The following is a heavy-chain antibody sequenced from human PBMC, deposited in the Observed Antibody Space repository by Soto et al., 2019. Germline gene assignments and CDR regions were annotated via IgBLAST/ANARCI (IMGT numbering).Heavy chain of an antibody. V-gene: IGHV1-69*12. CDR2: IIPIFGTA. CDR3: ARDDVDTAMPYSMDV. Sequence: QVQLVQSGAEVKKPGSSVKVSCKASGGTFSSYAISWLRQAPGQGLEWMGGIIPIFGTANYAQKFQGRVTITADESTSTAYIELSSLRSEDRAVYYCARDDVDTAMPYSMDVWGQGTTVTVAS. D-gene: IGHD5-18*01. J-gene: IGHJ6*02. CDR1: GGTFSSYA.